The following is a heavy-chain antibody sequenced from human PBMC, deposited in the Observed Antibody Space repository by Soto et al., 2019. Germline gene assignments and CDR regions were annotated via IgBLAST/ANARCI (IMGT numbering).Heavy chain of an antibody. CDR3: ARENSSGWYRWFDP. CDR2: ISAYNGNT. CDR1: GDTFTSYG. V-gene: IGHV1-18*01. J-gene: IGHJ5*02. Sequence: ASVKVSCKASGDTFTSYGISCVRQAPGQGLEWMGWISAYNGNTNYAQKLQGRVTMTTDTSTSTAYMELRSLRSDDTAVYYCARENSSGWYRWFDPWGQGTLVTVSS. D-gene: IGHD6-19*01.